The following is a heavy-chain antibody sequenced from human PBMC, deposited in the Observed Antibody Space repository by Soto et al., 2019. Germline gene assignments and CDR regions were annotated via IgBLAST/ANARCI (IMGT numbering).Heavy chain of an antibody. D-gene: IGHD3-16*01. CDR2: ISSSGSTI. V-gene: IGHV3-11*01. Sequence: GGSLRLSCVASGFTFSDYYMSWIRQAPGKGLEWVSYISSSGSTIYYADSVKGRFTISRDNAKNSLYLQMNSLRAEDTAVYYCARDRLSYYDYIWGSYPGLGYWGQGTLVTVSS. CDR3: ARDRLSYYDYIWGSYPGLGY. CDR1: GFTFSDYY. J-gene: IGHJ4*02.